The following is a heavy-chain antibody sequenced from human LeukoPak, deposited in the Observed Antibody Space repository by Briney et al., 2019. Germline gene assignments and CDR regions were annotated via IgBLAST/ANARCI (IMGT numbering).Heavy chain of an antibody. CDR3: AANYYDSSGYPY. V-gene: IGHV3-53*01. CDR1: GFTVSSNY. CDR2: IYSGGST. D-gene: IGHD3-22*01. Sequence: GGSLRLSCAASGFTVSSNYMSWVRQAPGKGLEWVSVIYSGGSTYYADSVKGRFTISRDNSKNTLYLQMNSLRAEDTAVYYCAANYYDSSGYPYWDQGTLVTVSS. J-gene: IGHJ4*02.